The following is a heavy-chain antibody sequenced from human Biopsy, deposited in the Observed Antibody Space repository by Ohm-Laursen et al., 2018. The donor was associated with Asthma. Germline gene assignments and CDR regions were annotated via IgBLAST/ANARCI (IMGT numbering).Heavy chain of an antibody. Sequence: SLRLSCTPAGFTFSSYAMSWVRQAPGKGLEWVSGISASTYDADSVKGRFTISRDNSKNTLYLQMNSLRAEDTAVYYCAKFDGHYYYYGMDVWGQGTTVTVSS. V-gene: IGHV3-23*01. CDR1: GFTFSSYA. CDR3: AKFDGHYYYYGMDV. J-gene: IGHJ6*02. CDR2: ISAST. D-gene: IGHD4-17*01.